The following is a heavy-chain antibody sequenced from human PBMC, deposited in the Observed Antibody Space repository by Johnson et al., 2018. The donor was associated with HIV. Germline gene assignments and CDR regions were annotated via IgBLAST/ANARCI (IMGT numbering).Heavy chain of an antibody. Sequence: QVQLVESGGGVVQPGGSLRLSCAASGFTFSTYAMRWVRQAPGKGLEGVAVISDDGTNTDYADAVKGRFTISRDNSKNTLYLQMKSLRAEDTAVYYCVRDGNYYDRSGYRVDAFDVWGQGTMVTVSS. V-gene: IGHV3-30-3*01. CDR3: VRDGNYYDRSGYRVDAFDV. D-gene: IGHD3-22*01. J-gene: IGHJ3*01. CDR1: GFTFSTYA. CDR2: ISDDGTNT.